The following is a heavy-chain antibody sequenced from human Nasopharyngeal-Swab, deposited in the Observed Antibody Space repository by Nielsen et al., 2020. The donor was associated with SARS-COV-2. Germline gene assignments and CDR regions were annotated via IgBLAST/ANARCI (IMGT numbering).Heavy chain of an antibody. D-gene: IGHD2-15*01. Sequence: WIRQPPGKGLEWVSYISGGSRAIYYEDSVKGRFTISRDNGKNSLYMQMSSLRDEDPAVYYCARDSRVAYSMDVWGQGTTVTVSS. J-gene: IGHJ6*02. V-gene: IGHV3-48*02. CDR3: ARDSRVAYSMDV. CDR2: ISGGSRAI.